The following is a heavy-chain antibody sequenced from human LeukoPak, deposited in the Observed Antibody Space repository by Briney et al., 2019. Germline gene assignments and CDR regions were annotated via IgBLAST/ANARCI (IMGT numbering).Heavy chain of an antibody. J-gene: IGHJ5*02. V-gene: IGHV4-59*12. Sequence: PSETLSLTCTVSGGSISSYYWSWIRQPPGKGLEWIGSIYYSGSTYYNPSLKSRVTISVDTSKNQFSLKLSSVTAADTAVYYCARGIVVVPAAIELFDPWGQGTLVTVSS. D-gene: IGHD2-2*01. CDR2: IYYSGST. CDR3: ARGIVVVPAAIELFDP. CDR1: GGSISSYY.